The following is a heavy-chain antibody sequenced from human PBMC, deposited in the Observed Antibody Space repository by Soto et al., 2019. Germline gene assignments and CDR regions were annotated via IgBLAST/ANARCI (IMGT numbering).Heavy chain of an antibody. V-gene: IGHV1-24*01. CDR3: AAARGSYDSSGYYVTYFDY. D-gene: IGHD3-22*01. CDR2: FDPEDGET. J-gene: IGHJ4*02. CDR1: GYTLTELS. Sequence: ASVKVSCKVSGYTLTELSMHWVRQAPGKRLERMGGFDPEDGETIYAQKFQGRVTMTEDTSTDTAYMELSSLRSEDTAVYYCAAARGSYDSSGYYVTYFDYWGQGTLVTVSS.